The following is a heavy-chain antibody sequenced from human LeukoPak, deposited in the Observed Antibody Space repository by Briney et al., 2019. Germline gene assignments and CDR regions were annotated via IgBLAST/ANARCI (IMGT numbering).Heavy chain of an antibody. CDR2: MNPNSGNT. D-gene: IGHD2-2*01. CDR3: ARWGQYCSSTSCNYRDY. V-gene: IGHV1-8*01. J-gene: IGHJ4*02. Sequence: ASVTVSCKASGYTFTSYDINWVRQAPGQGLEWMGWMNPNSGNTGYAQKFQGRVTMTRNTSISTAYMELSSLRSEDTAVYYCARWGQYCSSTSCNYRDYWGQGTLVTVSS. CDR1: GYTFTSYD.